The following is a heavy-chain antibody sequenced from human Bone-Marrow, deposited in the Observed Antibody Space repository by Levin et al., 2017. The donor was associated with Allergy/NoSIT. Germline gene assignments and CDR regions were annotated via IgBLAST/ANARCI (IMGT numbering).Heavy chain of an antibody. J-gene: IGHJ4*02. V-gene: IGHV3-7*01. CDR2: INEDGSRQ. CDR3: ARLFTGLAYDVADS. CDR1: TIGISNSY. Sequence: PGGSLRLSCVATTIGISNSYMRWVRQAPGKGLEWVANINEDGSRQYYVDSVKGRFTISRDNAKKSLYLEMNDLKAEDTAVYYCARLFTGLAYDVADSWGQGTLVTVSS. D-gene: IGHD3-16*01.